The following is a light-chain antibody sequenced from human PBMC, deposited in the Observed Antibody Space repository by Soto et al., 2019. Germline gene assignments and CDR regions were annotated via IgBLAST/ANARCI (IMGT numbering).Light chain of an antibody. CDR1: ESLLHSNGYNY. Sequence: DIVMTQSPLSLPITPGEPASISCRSSESLLHSNGYNYLDWYLQKPGQSPQLLIFLGSNRASGVPDSLIGSGSGTDFTLKISRVEAEDVGVYYCMQALQTPWTFGQGTKVDIK. CDR3: MQALQTPWT. J-gene: IGKJ1*01. CDR2: LGS. V-gene: IGKV2-28*01.